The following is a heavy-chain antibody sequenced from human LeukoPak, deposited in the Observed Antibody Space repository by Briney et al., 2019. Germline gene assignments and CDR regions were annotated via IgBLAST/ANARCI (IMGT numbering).Heavy chain of an antibody. CDR1: GFTFSNYG. CDR3: ANRGSSWYCFDY. Sequence: PGGSLTLSCAASGFTFSNYGMHWLRQAPGKGLEWVAVISYDGSNNYYADSVKGRFTISRDNSKNTLYLQMNNLRAEDTAVYYCANRGSSWYCFDYWGQGTLVTVSS. J-gene: IGHJ4*02. CDR2: ISYDGSNN. D-gene: IGHD6-13*01. V-gene: IGHV3-30*18.